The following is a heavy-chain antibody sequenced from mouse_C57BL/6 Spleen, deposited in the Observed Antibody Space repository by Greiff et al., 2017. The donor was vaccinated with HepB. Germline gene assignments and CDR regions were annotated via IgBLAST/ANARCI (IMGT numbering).Heavy chain of an antibody. J-gene: IGHJ4*01. CDR3: ARYGYGVGGAMDY. CDR2: FHPYNDDT. V-gene: IGHV1-47*01. Sequence: VQLQQSGAELVKPGASVKMSCKASGYTFTTYPIEWMKQTHGKSLEWIGNFHPYNDDTKYNEKFKGKATLTVEKSSSTVYLELSRLTSDDSAVYYCARYGYGVGGAMDYWGQGTSVTVSS. CDR1: GYTFTTYP. D-gene: IGHD2-2*01.